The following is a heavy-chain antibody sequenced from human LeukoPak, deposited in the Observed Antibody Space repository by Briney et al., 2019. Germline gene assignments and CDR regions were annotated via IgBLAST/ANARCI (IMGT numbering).Heavy chain of an antibody. V-gene: IGHV4-31*03. D-gene: IGHD3-22*01. Sequence: SETLSLTCTVSDDSISSVGYYWTWIRRYPGKGLEWIGYIHYSGNTYYNPSLKSRVTISVDTSKNHFSLRLSSVTAADTAVYYCASGNGYYYRYFDYWGQGTLVTVSS. CDR2: IHYSGNT. CDR1: DDSISSVGYY. CDR3: ASGNGYYYRYFDY. J-gene: IGHJ4*02.